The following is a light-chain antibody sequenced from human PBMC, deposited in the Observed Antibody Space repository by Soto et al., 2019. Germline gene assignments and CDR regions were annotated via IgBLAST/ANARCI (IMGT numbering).Light chain of an antibody. V-gene: IGKV3-11*01. J-gene: IGKJ2*01. CDR1: QSVSGY. CDR3: QQRSNWQYT. Sequence: ELVWTQSPATLSLSPGERATLSCRASQSVSGYSAWYQQKPGQAPRLLIYDTSNRATGIPARFSGSGSGTDFTLTISGLEPEDFAVYYCQQRSNWQYTFGLGTRLEIK. CDR2: DTS.